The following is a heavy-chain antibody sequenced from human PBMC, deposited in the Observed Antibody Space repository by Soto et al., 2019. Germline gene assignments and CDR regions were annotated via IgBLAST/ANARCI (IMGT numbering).Heavy chain of an antibody. D-gene: IGHD3-9*01. CDR2: IVVGSGNT. Sequence: SVKVSCKASGFTFTSSAMQWVRQARGQRLEWIGWIVVGSGNTNYAQKFQERVTITRDMSTSTAYMELSSLRSEDTAVYYCAASPYYDILTGYSSDYYGMDVWGQGTTVTVSS. CDR1: GFTFTSSA. V-gene: IGHV1-58*02. CDR3: AASPYYDILTGYSSDYYGMDV. J-gene: IGHJ6*02.